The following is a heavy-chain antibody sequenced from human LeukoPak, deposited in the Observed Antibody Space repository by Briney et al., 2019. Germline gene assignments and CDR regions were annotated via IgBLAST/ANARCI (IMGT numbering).Heavy chain of an antibody. Sequence: AASVKVSCKASGYTFTGYYIQWIRQAPGQGLEWMGWINPKSGGTNSAQGFQGRVTMTRDTSISTAYVELTRLTSDDTAVYYCAREREFRYYSDSSAYYRQLVDFWGQGTLVTVSS. J-gene: IGHJ4*02. CDR2: INPKSGGT. CDR1: GYTFTGYY. D-gene: IGHD3-22*01. V-gene: IGHV1-2*02. CDR3: AREREFRYYSDSSAYYRQLVDF.